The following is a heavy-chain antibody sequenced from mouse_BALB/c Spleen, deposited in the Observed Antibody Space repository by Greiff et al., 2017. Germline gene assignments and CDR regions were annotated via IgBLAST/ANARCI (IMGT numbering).Heavy chain of an antibody. Sequence: QVQLQQSGAELVRPGSSVKISCKASGYAFSSYWMNWVKQRPGQGLEWIGQIYPGDGDTNYNGKFKGKATLTADKSSSTAYMQLSSLTSEDSAVYFCARRMELGLRGDYWGQGTSVTVSS. CDR2: IYPGDGDT. D-gene: IGHD3-1*01. CDR1: GYAFSSYW. V-gene: IGHV1-80*01. CDR3: ARRMELGLRGDY. J-gene: IGHJ4*01.